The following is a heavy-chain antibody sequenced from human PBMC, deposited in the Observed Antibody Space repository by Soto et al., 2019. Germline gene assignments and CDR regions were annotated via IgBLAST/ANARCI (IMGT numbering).Heavy chain of an antibody. V-gene: IGHV1-3*01. J-gene: IGHJ4*01. CDR3: ARDDILTGYHGGFDY. CDR1: GYTFTSYA. Sequence: VNVSCKASGYTFTSYAMHWVRQAPGQRLEWMGWINAGNGNTKYSQKFQGRVTITRDTSASTAYMELSSLRSEDTAVYYCARDDILTGYHGGFDYWGHGTLVTVSS. CDR2: INAGNGNT. D-gene: IGHD3-9*01.